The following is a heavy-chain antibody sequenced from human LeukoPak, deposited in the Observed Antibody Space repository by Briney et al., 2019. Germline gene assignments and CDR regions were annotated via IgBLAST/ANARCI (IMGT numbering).Heavy chain of an antibody. CDR3: ARDGGYSYGTDY. J-gene: IGHJ4*02. D-gene: IGHD5-18*01. CDR2: MYVSGST. CDR1: GDSISSSY. Sequence: PSETLSLTCTVSGDSISSSYWSWIRQPAGKGLEWIGRMYVSGSTNYNPSLKSRVTMSVDTSNNRFSLKLNSVTAADTAVYYCARDGGYSYGTDYWGQGTLVTVSS. V-gene: IGHV4-4*07.